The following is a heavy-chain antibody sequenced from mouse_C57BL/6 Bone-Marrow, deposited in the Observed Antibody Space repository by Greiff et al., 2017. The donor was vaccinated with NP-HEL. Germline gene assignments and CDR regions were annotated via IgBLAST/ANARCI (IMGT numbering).Heavy chain of an antibody. CDR1: GYAFSSSW. J-gene: IGHJ3*01. Sequence: VKLMESGPELVKPGASVKISCKASGYAFSSSWMNWVKQRPGKGLEWIGRIYPGDGDTNYNGKFKGKATLTADKSSSTAYMQLSSLTSEDSAVYVCARHDLLWYAWFAYWGQGTLVTVSA. CDR3: ARHDLLWYAWFAY. CDR2: IYPGDGDT. D-gene: IGHD2-1*01. V-gene: IGHV1-82*01.